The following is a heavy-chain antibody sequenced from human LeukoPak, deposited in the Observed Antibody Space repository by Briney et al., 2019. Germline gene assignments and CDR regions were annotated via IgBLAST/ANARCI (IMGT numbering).Heavy chain of an antibody. CDR3: ARDFMSSSWHGLRINWFDP. Sequence: GGSLRLSCAASGFTFSSYSMNWVRQAPGKGLEWVSSISSSSSYIYYADSVKGRFTISRDNAKNSLYLQMNSLRAEDTAVYYCARDFMSSSWHGLRINWFDPWGQGTLVTVSS. J-gene: IGHJ5*02. D-gene: IGHD6-13*01. CDR1: GFTFSSYS. CDR2: ISSSSSYI. V-gene: IGHV3-21*01.